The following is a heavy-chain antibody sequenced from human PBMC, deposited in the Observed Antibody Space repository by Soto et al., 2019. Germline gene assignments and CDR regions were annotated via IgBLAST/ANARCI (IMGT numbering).Heavy chain of an antibody. CDR2: ISSSGSTI. V-gene: IGHV3-48*03. J-gene: IGHJ4*02. CDR1: GFTFSSYE. CDR3: ARDTGVWLGEFYHYIDY. Sequence: PGGSLRLSCAASGFTFSSYEMNWVRQAPGKGLEWVSYISSSGSTIYYADSVKGRFTISRDNAKNSLYLQMNSLRAEDTAVYYCARDTGVWLGEFYHYIDYWGQGTLVTVSS. D-gene: IGHD3-10*01.